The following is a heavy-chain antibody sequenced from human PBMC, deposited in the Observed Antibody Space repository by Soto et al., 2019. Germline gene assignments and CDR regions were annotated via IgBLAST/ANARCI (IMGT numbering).Heavy chain of an antibody. V-gene: IGHV3-7*01. CDR1: GFTFSSYW. CDR3: ARDFATVWFGEVFDP. Sequence: PGGSLRLSCAASGFTFSSYWMSWVRQAPGKGLEWVANIKQDGSEKYYVDSVKGRFTISRDNAKNSLYLQMNSLRAEDTAVYYCARDFATVWFGEVFDPWGQGTLVTVSS. CDR2: IKQDGSEK. J-gene: IGHJ5*02. D-gene: IGHD3-10*01.